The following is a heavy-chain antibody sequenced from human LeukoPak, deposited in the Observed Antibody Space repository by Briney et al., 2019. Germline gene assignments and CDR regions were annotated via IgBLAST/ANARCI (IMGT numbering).Heavy chain of an antibody. V-gene: IGHV7-4-1*02. CDR1: GYTFTSYA. CDR3: ARDNRFLEWFRVRSWFDP. J-gene: IGHJ5*02. D-gene: IGHD3-3*01. Sequence: GASVKVSCKASGYTFTSYAMNWVRQAPGQGLEWMGWINTNTGNPTYAQGFTGRFVFSLDTSVSTAYLQISSLKAEGTAVYYCARDNRFLEWFRVRSWFDPWGQGTLVTVSS. CDR2: INTNTGNP.